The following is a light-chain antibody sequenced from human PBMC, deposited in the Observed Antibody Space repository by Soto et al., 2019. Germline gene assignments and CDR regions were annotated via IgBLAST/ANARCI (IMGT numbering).Light chain of an antibody. CDR3: SSFTSSTSLVV. CDR2: DVN. CDR1: SRDVGGYNY. V-gene: IGLV2-14*01. Sequence: QSALTQPASVSESLGQSITISCTGTSRDVGGYNYVSWYQQHPGKAPKLMIYDVNNRPSGISNRFSGSKSGNTASLTISGLQAEDDADYYCSSFTSSTSLVVFGGGTKVTVL. J-gene: IGLJ3*02.